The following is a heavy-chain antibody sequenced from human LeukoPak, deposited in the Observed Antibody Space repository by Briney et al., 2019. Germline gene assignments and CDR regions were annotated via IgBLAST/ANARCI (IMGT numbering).Heavy chain of an antibody. J-gene: IGHJ4*02. Sequence: SETLSLTCTVSGGSISSGDYYWSWIRQPPGKGLEWIGYIYYSGSTYYNPSLKSRVTISVDTSKNQFSLKLSSVTAADTTVYYCARAYKKQWLVSNWGQGTLVTVSS. D-gene: IGHD6-19*01. V-gene: IGHV4-30-4*08. CDR3: ARAYKKQWLVSN. CDR1: GGSISSGDYY. CDR2: IYYSGST.